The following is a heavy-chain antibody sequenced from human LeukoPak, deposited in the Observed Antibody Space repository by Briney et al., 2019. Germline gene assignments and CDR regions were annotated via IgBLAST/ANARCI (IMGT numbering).Heavy chain of an antibody. Sequence: SETLSLTCAVSGGSISSYYWSWIRQPPGKGLEWIGYIYYSGSTNYNPSLKSRVTISVDTSKNQFSLKLSSVTAADTAVYYCARHRSPVYYDSSGYYTHRGYYFDYWGQGTLVTVSS. CDR3: ARHRSPVYYDSSGYYTHRGYYFDY. J-gene: IGHJ4*02. CDR1: GGSISSYY. V-gene: IGHV4-59*08. CDR2: IYYSGST. D-gene: IGHD3-22*01.